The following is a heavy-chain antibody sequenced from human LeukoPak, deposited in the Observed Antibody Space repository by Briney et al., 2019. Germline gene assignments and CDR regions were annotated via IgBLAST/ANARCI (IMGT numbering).Heavy chain of an antibody. D-gene: IGHD5-18*01. Sequence: GRSLRLSCAASGFTFSSYGMHWVRQAPGKGLEWVAVISYDGSNKYYADSVKGRFTISRDNSKNTLYLQMNSLRAEDTAVYYCAKTDSYGSFDYWGQGTLVTVSS. V-gene: IGHV3-30*18. CDR2: ISYDGSNK. CDR1: GFTFSSYG. CDR3: AKTDSYGSFDY. J-gene: IGHJ4*02.